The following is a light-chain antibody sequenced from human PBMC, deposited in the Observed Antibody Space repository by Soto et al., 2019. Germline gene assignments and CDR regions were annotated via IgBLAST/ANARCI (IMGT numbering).Light chain of an antibody. CDR3: QQYNSYSRGT. J-gene: IGKJ1*01. V-gene: IGKV1-5*03. CDR1: QSISSW. Sequence: DIQMTQSPSTLSASVGDRVTITCRASQSISSWLAWYQQKPGKAPKLLTYKASSLESGVPSRFSGSGSGTEFSLTISSLQPNEFATYYCQQYNSYSRGTFGQGNKVEIK. CDR2: KAS.